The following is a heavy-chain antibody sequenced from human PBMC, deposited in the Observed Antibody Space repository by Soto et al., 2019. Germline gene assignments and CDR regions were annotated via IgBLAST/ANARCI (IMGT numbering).Heavy chain of an antibody. CDR2: ISSSGSTI. CDR3: ARDYRVTTVVTPRPSAFDI. V-gene: IGHV3-48*03. D-gene: IGHD4-17*01. Sequence: EVQLVESGGGLVQPGGSLRLSCAASGFTFSSYEMNWVRQAPGKGLEWVSYISSSGSTIYYADSVKGRFTISRDNAKNSLYLQMNSLRAEDTAVYYCARDYRVTTVVTPRPSAFDIWGQGTMVTVSS. CDR1: GFTFSSYE. J-gene: IGHJ3*02.